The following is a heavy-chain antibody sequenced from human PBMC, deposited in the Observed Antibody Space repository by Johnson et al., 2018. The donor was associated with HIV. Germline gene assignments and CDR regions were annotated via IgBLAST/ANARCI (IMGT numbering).Heavy chain of an antibody. CDR3: ARDPELDYFDNRAFDI. J-gene: IGHJ3*02. CDR1: GFTFNNYW. V-gene: IGHV3-7*01. Sequence: VQLVESGGGLVQPGGSLRLSCVASGFTFNNYWMSWVRQAPGKGLEWVANIKEDGSEKHYVDSVKARFTISRDNVKNSLYLQMNSLRAEDTAVYYCARDPELDYFDNRAFDIWGQGTMVTVSP. D-gene: IGHD3-22*01. CDR2: IKEDGSEK.